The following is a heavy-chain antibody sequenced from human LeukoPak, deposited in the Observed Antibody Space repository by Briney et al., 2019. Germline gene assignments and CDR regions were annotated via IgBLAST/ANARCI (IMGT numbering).Heavy chain of an antibody. Sequence: GASVNVSCKASGYTFTSYGISWVRQAPGQGLEWMGWISAYNGNTNYAQKLQGRVTMTTDTSTSTAYMELRSLRSDDTAVYYCAREDYYDSSGYYPSDYWGQGTLVTVSS. CDR1: GYTFTSYG. CDR2: ISAYNGNT. D-gene: IGHD3-22*01. V-gene: IGHV1-18*01. CDR3: AREDYYDSSGYYPSDY. J-gene: IGHJ4*02.